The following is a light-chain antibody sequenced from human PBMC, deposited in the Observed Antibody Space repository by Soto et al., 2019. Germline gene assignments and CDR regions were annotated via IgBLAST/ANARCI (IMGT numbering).Light chain of an antibody. V-gene: IGLV1-44*01. J-gene: IGLJ3*02. CDR3: ATWDDSLNGVV. Sequence: QAVVTQTPSASGTPGQRVTISCSGASSNIGSNTVSWYRQLPGTAPKLFIYNDNQRPSGVPDRFSGSKSGTSASLGISGLRSEDEADYYCATWDDSLNGVVFGGGTKVTVL. CDR1: SSNIGSNT. CDR2: NDN.